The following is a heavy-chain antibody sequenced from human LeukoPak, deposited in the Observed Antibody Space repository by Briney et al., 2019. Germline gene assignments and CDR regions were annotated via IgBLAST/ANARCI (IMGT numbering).Heavy chain of an antibody. CDR2: INPSGTGT. D-gene: IGHD1-26*01. CDR3: ARHSGSELFFDY. CDR1: GYTITNNY. J-gene: IGHJ4*02. V-gene: IGHV1-46*01. Sequence: ASVKVSCKASGYTITNNYMHWVRQAPGQGLEWMGGINPSGTGTSYAQKFQGRITMSRDTSTSTVYMELSSLRSEDTAVYYCARHSGSELFFDYWGQGTLVTVSS.